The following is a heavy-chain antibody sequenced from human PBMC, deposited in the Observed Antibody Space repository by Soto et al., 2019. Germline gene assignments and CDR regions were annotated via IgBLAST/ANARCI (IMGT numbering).Heavy chain of an antibody. Sequence: PGGSLRLSCAASGFTFSSYGMHWVRQAPGKGLEWVAVIWYDGSNKYYADSVKGRFTISRDNSKNTLYLQMNSLRAEDTAVYYCARDVTLSKDIVLMVYATYYGMDVWGQGTTVTVSS. CDR2: IWYDGSNK. V-gene: IGHV3-33*08. CDR1: GFTFSSYG. D-gene: IGHD2-8*01. CDR3: ARDVTLSKDIVLMVYATYYGMDV. J-gene: IGHJ6*02.